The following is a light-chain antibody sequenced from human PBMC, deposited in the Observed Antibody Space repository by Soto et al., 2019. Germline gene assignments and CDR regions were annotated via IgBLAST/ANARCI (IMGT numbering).Light chain of an antibody. CDR3: SSYTSSSTYV. CDR1: SSDVGSYNL. CDR2: EGT. J-gene: IGLJ1*01. V-gene: IGLV2-14*02. Sequence: QSALTQPASVSGSPGQSITISCTGTSSDVGSYNLVSWFQQLPGKVPKLIIYEGTKRPSGVSDRFSGSKSGYTASLTISGLQAEDEADYYCSSYTSSSTYVFGTGTKVTVL.